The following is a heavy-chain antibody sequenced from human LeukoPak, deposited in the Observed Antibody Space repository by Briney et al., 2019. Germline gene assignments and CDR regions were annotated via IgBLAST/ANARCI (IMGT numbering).Heavy chain of an antibody. J-gene: IGHJ3*02. CDR3: ARDIEGGTFDI. D-gene: IGHD2-15*01. CDR1: GFILSTYE. Sequence: GGSLRLSCAASGFILSTYEMNWVRQAPGRGLEWVANIDQSGGRNNYVDSVKGRFTISRDNAKNSLFPEMSSLRADDTAVYFCARDIEGGTFDIWGQGTTVTVSS. CDR2: IDQSGGRN. V-gene: IGHV3-7*05.